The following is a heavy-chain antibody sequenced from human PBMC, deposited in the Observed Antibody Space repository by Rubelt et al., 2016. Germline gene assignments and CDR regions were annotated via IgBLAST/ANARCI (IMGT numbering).Heavy chain of an antibody. J-gene: IGHJ4*02. Sequence: YWMHWVRQVPGKGLVWVSRINGDGSSTTYADSVKGRFTISRDNAKNTVYLQMDSLRSEDTAVYYCQVAVAGTLYWGQGTLVTVSS. D-gene: IGHD6-19*01. CDR2: INGDGSST. CDR1: YW. V-gene: IGHV3-74*01. CDR3: QVAVAGTLY.